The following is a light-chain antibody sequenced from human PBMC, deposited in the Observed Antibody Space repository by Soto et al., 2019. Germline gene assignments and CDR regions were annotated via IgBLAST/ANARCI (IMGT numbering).Light chain of an antibody. CDR1: QSVSYY. CDR2: DAS. Sequence: IVVTHAAAVLSLSPGDIATPSCRASQSVSYYLAWYQQKPGPPPRLLIYDASNRATGIPGRFSGSGSGTDFTLNISSLEPEDFAVYYCQQAINPLTFGGGTKLDIK. CDR3: QQAINPLT. J-gene: IGKJ4*01. V-gene: IGKV3-11*01.